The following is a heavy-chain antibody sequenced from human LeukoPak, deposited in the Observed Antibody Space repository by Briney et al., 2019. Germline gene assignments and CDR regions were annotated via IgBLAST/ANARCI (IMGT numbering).Heavy chain of an antibody. V-gene: IGHV4-39*07. J-gene: IGHJ4*02. Sequence: SETLSLTCTVSGGSISRSSYYWGRIRQPPGKGLEWIGSMYYSGSTYYNPSLKSRVAISVDTSKNQLSLKLSSVTAADTAVYYCARGIAAAAKQGGFDYWGQGTLVTVSS. CDR3: ARGIAAAAKQGGFDY. CDR1: GGSISRSSYY. D-gene: IGHD6-13*01. CDR2: MYYSGST.